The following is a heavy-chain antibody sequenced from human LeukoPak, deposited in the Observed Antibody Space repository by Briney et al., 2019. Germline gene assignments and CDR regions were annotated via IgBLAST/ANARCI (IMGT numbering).Heavy chain of an antibody. Sequence: EASVKVSCKVSGYTLTELSMHWVRQAPGKGLEWMGGFDPEDGETIYAQKFQGRVTMTEDTSTDTAYMELSSLRSEDTAVYYCATESYSGSYLYAFDIWGQGTMVTVSS. CDR2: FDPEDGET. CDR1: GYTLTELS. CDR3: ATESYSGSYLYAFDI. V-gene: IGHV1-24*01. J-gene: IGHJ3*02. D-gene: IGHD1-26*01.